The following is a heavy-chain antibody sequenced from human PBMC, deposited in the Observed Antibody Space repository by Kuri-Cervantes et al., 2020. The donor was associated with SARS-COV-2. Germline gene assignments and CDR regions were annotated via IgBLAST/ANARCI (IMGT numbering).Heavy chain of an antibody. D-gene: IGHD2-2*01. Sequence: GGSLRLSCAASGFTFSSYAMHWVRQAPGKGLEWVAVISYDGSNKYYADSVKGRFTISRDNSKNTLYLQMNSLRAEDTAVYYCAKIRNIVVVPAAMFHWGQGTLVTVSS. J-gene: IGHJ4*02. V-gene: IGHV3-30*07. CDR3: AKIRNIVVVPAAMFH. CDR1: GFTFSSYA. CDR2: ISYDGSNK.